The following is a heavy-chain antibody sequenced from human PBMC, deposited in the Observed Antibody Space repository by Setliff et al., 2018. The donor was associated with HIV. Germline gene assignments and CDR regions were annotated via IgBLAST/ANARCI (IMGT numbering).Heavy chain of an antibody. Sequence: SETLSLTCNVSGASLRSQYWSWIRQPPGKGLEWIANIYYNGDSNYNPSLKSRVTISVDRSKNQLSLNLTSVTAADTAVYYCARAPRTIVVVVSYYYYYYMDVWGKGTTVTVAS. CDR3: ARAPRTIVVVVSYYYYYYMDV. CDR2: IYYNGDS. CDR1: GASLRSQY. J-gene: IGHJ6*03. V-gene: IGHV4-59*11. D-gene: IGHD2-15*01.